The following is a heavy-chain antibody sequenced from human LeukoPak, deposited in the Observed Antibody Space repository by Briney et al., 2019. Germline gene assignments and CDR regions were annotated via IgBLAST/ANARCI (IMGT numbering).Heavy chain of an antibody. CDR1: GYTFTDYY. CDR3: ARGDYGDSPDY. D-gene: IGHD4-17*01. Sequence: ASVKVSCKASGYTFTDYYMHWVRQAPGQGLEWMGWISAYNGNTNYAQKLQGRVTMTTDTSTSTAYMELRSLRSDDTAVYYCARGDYGDSPDYWGQGTLVTVSS. J-gene: IGHJ4*02. V-gene: IGHV1-18*04. CDR2: ISAYNGNT.